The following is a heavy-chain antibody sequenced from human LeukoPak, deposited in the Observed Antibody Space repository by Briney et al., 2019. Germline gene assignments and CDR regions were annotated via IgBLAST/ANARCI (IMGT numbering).Heavy chain of an antibody. CDR2: IKQDGSVE. CDR3: ARIGYSSSSFDF. V-gene: IGHV3-7*05. CDR1: GFTFSSYW. Sequence: GGSLRLSCAASGFTFSSYWMSWVRQAPGKGLEWVANIKQDGSVEYYVVSVKGRLTISRDNAKESLYLQMNSLRAEDTAEYYCARIGYSSSSFDFWGQGTLVTVSS. D-gene: IGHD6-6*01. J-gene: IGHJ4*02.